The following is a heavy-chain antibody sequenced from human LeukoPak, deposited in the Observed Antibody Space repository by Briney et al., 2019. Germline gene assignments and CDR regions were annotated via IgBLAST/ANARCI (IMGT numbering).Heavy chain of an antibody. CDR1: GYTFTSYA. V-gene: IGHV1-3*01. D-gene: IGHD5-18*01. CDR2: INAGNGNT. CDR3: ARALKGTAMVYFDY. Sequence: GASVKVSCKASGYTFTSYAMHWVRQAPGQRLEWMGWINAGNGNTKYSQKFQGRVTITRDTSASTAYMELSSLRSEDTAVYYCARALKGTAMVYFDYWGQGTLVTVSS. J-gene: IGHJ4*02.